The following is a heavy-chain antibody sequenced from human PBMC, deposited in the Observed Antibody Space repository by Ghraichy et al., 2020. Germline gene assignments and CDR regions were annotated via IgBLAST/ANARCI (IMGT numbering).Heavy chain of an antibody. CDR2: ISYDGSKK. V-gene: IGHV3-30*04. J-gene: IGHJ6*02. CDR3: ARAGCSITSCYVTPYFYYGMDV. Sequence: LNISCAASGFTFSSYAMHWVRQAPGKGLEWVAVISYDGSKKYYTGSVEGRFTISRDNSKNTLYLQLNSLRDEDTAVYYCARAGCSITSCYVTPYFYYGMDVWGQGTTVTVSS. CDR1: GFTFSSYA. D-gene: IGHD2-2*01.